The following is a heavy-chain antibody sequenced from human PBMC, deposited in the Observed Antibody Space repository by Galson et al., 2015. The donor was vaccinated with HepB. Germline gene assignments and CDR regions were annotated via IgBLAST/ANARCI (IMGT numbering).Heavy chain of an antibody. V-gene: IGHV5-10-1*01. J-gene: IGHJ5*02. CDR2: IAPSDSYT. CDR3: ARRPGTHYNDHWFDP. CDR1: GYSFTGNW. D-gene: IGHD3-10*01. Sequence: QSGAEVKKPGESLRISCKASGYSFTGNWIYWVRQMPGKGLEWMGRIAPSDSYTYYSPSFQGHVTISADKSINTTYLHWSSLRASDTAMYYCARRPGTHYNDHWFDPWGQGTLVTVSS.